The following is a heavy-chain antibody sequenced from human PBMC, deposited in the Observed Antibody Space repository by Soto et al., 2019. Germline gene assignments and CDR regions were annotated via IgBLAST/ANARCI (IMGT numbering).Heavy chain of an antibody. V-gene: IGHV4-30-4*01. CDR3: ASNSNGYTIYNY. D-gene: IGHD5-18*01. CDR1: GGSVSSASYY. J-gene: IGHJ4*02. Sequence: SETLSLTCTISGGSVSSASYYWGWIRQPPGKGLEWIGYIYCRGSTYYNPSLKSRGTISVDTSKNQFSLKLSSVTAADTAVYYCASNSNGYTIYNYWGQGTMVSVSS. CDR2: IYCRGST.